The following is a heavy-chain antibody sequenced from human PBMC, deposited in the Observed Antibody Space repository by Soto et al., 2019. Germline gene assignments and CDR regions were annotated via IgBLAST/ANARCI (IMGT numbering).Heavy chain of an antibody. CDR1: GYTFTGYY. CDR2: INPNSGGT. CDR3: ARGTTSSSWYLESFQFDY. D-gene: IGHD6-13*01. V-gene: IGHV1-2*02. J-gene: IGHJ4*02. Sequence: QVQLVQSGAEVKKPGASVKVSCKASGYTFTGYYMHWVRQAPGQGLEWMGWINPNSGGTNYAQKFQGRVTMTRNTSISTAYMELSSLRSEDTAVYYCARGTTSSSWYLESFQFDYWGQGTLVTVSS.